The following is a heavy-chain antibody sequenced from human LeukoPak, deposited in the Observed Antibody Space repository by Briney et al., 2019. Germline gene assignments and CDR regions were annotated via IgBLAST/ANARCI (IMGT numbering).Heavy chain of an antibody. CDR1: GFTFTSSA. J-gene: IGHJ4*02. Sequence: SVKVSCKASGFTFTSSAMQWVRQARGQRLEWIGWIVVGSGNTNYAQKFQERVTITRDMSTSTAYMELSSLRSEDTAVYYCAADGYYYGSGSYYNPPDYWGQGTLVTVSS. D-gene: IGHD3-10*01. CDR2: IVVGSGNT. CDR3: AADGYYYGSGSYYNPPDY. V-gene: IGHV1-58*02.